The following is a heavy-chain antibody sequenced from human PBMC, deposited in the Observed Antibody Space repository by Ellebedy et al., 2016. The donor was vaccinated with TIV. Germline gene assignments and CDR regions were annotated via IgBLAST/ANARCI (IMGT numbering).Heavy chain of an antibody. D-gene: IGHD4-17*01. CDR2: IKQDGTEK. CDR1: GFTFSSTSW. V-gene: IGHV3-7*03. J-gene: IGHJ3*01. Sequence: PGVSLRLSCAASGFTFSSTSWMSWVRQAPGKGLEWVAIIKQDGTEKYYVHSVKGRFTISRDNAKNSLYLQMNSLRAEDTAVYYCASGLTGDYGAFDVWGPGTMVTVSS. CDR3: ASGLTGDYGAFDV.